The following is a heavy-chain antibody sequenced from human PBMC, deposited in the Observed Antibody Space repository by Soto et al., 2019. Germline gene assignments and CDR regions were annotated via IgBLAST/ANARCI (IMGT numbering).Heavy chain of an antibody. CDR3: ARGDDYGDPKVPDFFDY. D-gene: IGHD4-17*01. Sequence: QVQLQESGPGLVKPSQTLSLTCTVSGGSISSGGYYWSWIRQHPGKGLEWIGYSYYSGSTYYNPSLKSRVTISVDTSKNQFSLKLSSVTAADTAVYYCARGDDYGDPKVPDFFDYWGQGTLVTVSS. CDR2: SYYSGST. CDR1: GGSISSGGYY. V-gene: IGHV4-31*03. J-gene: IGHJ4*02.